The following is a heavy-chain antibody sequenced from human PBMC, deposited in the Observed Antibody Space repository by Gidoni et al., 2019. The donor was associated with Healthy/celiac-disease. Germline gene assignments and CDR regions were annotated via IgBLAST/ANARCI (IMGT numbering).Heavy chain of an antibody. CDR2: IYYSGST. CDR1: GGSISSSSYY. Sequence: QLQLQESGPGLVKPSETLSLTCTVSGGSISSSSYYWGWIRQPPGKGLEWIGSIYYSGSTYYNPSLKSRVTISVDTSKNQFSLKLSSVTAADTAVYYCARLRAKGSFGGIAAAGQFDPWGQGTLVTVSS. CDR3: ARLRAKGSFGGIAAAGQFDP. D-gene: IGHD6-13*01. J-gene: IGHJ5*02. V-gene: IGHV4-39*01.